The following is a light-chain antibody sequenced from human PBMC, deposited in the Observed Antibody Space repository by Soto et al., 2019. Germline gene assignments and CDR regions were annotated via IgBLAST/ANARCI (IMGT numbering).Light chain of an antibody. CDR1: SGDIGSYNR. J-gene: IGLJ1*01. CDR3: SSYTNINTRACV. CDR2: EVN. V-gene: IGLV2-14*01. Sequence: QSVLTQPASVSGSPGQSITISCSGTSGDIGSYNRVSWYQQHPGKATKLIIYEVNDRPSGVSNRFSGSKSGNTASLTISGLQAEDEAEYYCSSYTNINTRACVFGTGTKVTVL.